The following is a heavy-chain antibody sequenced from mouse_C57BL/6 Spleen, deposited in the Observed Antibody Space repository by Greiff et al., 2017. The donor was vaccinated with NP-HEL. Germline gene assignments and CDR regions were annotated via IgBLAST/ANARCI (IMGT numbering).Heavy chain of an antibody. CDR1: GYTFTSYW. J-gene: IGHJ1*03. Sequence: VKLQQPGTELVKPGASVKLSCKASGYTFTSYWMHWVKQRPGQGLEWIGNINPSNGGTNYNEKFKSKATLTVDKSSSTAYMQLSSLTSEDSAVYYCATWSLGLPRYFDVWGTGTTVTVSS. D-gene: IGHD2-2*01. CDR3: ATWSLGLPRYFDV. V-gene: IGHV1-53*01. CDR2: INPSNGGT.